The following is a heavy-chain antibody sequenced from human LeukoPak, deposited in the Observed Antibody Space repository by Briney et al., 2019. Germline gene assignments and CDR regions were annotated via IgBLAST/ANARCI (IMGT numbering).Heavy chain of an antibody. CDR2: ISWNSDMI. CDR3: ASLGRDI. CDR1: EFNFDDYA. J-gene: IGHJ3*02. Sequence: GRSLRLSCAASEFNFDDYAMYWVRQVPGKGLEWVSTISWNSDMIGYAASLKGRITISRDSAKHSLYLQMNSLRTEDTALYYCASLGRDIWGQGTMVTVSS. D-gene: IGHD7-27*01. V-gene: IGHV3-9*01.